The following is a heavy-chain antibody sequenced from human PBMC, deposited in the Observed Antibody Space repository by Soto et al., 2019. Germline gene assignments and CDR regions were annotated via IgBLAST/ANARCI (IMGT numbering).Heavy chain of an antibody. Sequence: QVQLVQSGAEVKKPGASVKVSCKASGYTFTSYGISWVRQAPGQGFEWMGWISVYSGNTNYAQKLQRRGTMTTDTSTRTAYMELRRARSDDTAVFCCALGGWDGFHASWGQGTLVTVSS. D-gene: IGHD1-26*01. CDR3: ALGGWDGFHAS. J-gene: IGHJ5*02. CDR1: GYTFTSYG. V-gene: IGHV1-18*01. CDR2: ISVYSGNT.